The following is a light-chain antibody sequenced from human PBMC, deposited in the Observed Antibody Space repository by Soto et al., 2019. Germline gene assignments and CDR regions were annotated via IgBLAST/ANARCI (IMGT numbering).Light chain of an antibody. CDR1: QSVSSN. Sequence: EIVMTQSPATLSVSPGESATLSCRASQSVSSNLAWYQQRPGQTPRLLIYGASTRATGVPARFSGSGSGTEFTLTISILQSQDFAVYYCQYYNNKWPQLTFGGGTKVEI. CDR2: GAS. J-gene: IGKJ4*01. CDR3: QYYNNKWPQLT. V-gene: IGKV3-15*01.